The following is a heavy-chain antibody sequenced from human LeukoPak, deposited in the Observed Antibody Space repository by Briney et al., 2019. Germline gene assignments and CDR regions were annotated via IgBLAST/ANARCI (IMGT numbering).Heavy chain of an antibody. CDR3: ARGPLSSRTTWTWFDP. Sequence: PSETLSPTCTVSGGSISPYYWTWIRQPPGKGLEWIGYVYYNGNTNYNPSLKSRITISVDTSKNQFSLRLKSVTAADTAVYYCARGPLSSRTTWTWFDPRGQGTLVTVSS. CDR1: GGSISPYY. V-gene: IGHV4-59*01. CDR2: VYYNGNT. J-gene: IGHJ5*02. D-gene: IGHD3/OR15-3a*01.